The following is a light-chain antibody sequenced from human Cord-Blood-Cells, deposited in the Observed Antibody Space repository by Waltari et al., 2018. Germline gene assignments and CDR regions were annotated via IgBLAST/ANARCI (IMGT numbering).Light chain of an antibody. CDR1: QSVSSN. Sequence: EIVMTQSPATPSVSPGERATLSCRASQSVSSNLAWYQQKPGQAPRLLIYGASTRATGIPARFSGSGYGTEFTLTISSLQSEDFAVYYCQQYNNWPPYSFGQGTKLEIK. CDR2: GAS. CDR3: QQYNNWPPYS. J-gene: IGKJ2*03. V-gene: IGKV3-15*01.